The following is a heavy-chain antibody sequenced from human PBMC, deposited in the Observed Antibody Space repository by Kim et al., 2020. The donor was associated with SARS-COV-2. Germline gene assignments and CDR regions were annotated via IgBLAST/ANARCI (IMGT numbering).Heavy chain of an antibody. J-gene: IGHJ4*02. Sequence: YADSVKSQFTISRHNSKNTLYLQMNSLRAEDTAVYYCARSPSLLYGSGDYWGQGTLVTVSS. CDR3: ARSPSLLYGSGDY. D-gene: IGHD3-10*01. V-gene: IGHV3-53*01.